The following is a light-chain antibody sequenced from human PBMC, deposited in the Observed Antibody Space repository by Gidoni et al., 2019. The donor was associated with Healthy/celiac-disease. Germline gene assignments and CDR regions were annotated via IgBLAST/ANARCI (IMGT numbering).Light chain of an antibody. CDR1: QSVSSSY. V-gene: IGKV3-20*01. CDR2: GAS. Sequence: EIVLTQSPGTLSLSPGARATLSCRASQSVSSSYLAWYQQTPGQAPRLLIYGASSRATGIPARFSGSGSGTDFTLTISRLEPEDFAVYYCQQYGSSRTFXQXAKVEIK. J-gene: IGKJ1*01. CDR3: QQYGSSRT.